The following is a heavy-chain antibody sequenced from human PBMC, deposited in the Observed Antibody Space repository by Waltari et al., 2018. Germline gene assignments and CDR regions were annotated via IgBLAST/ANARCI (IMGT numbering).Heavy chain of an antibody. V-gene: IGHV3-30*02. CDR2: IRYEGSNK. D-gene: IGHD4-17*01. J-gene: IGHJ2*01. CDR3: AKSYGDIYWYFDL. Sequence: QVQLVESGGGVVQPGGSLRLSCAASGFTFSSYGMHWVRQAPGKGLEWVAFIRYEGSNKYYADSVKGRFTISRDNSKNTLYLQMNSLRAEDTAVYYCAKSYGDIYWYFDLWGRGTLVTVSS. CDR1: GFTFSSYG.